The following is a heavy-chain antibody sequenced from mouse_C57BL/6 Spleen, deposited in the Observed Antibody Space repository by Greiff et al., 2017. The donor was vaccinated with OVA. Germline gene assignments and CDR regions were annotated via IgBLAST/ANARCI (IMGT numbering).Heavy chain of an antibody. CDR2: IWTGGGT. D-gene: IGHD2-3*01. CDR3: ARAGYYVGAMDY. V-gene: IGHV2-9-1*01. CDR1: GFSLTSYA. J-gene: IGHJ4*01. Sequence: VKLMESGPGLVAPSQSLSITCTVSGFSLTSYAISWVRQPPGKGLEWLGVIWTGGGTNYYSALKTRLSISKGNSKNQVFLKMNSLQTDDTARYYCARAGYYVGAMDYWGQGTSVTVSS.